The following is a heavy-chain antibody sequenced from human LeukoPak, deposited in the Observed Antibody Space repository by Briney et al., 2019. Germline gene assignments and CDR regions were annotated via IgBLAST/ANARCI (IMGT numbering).Heavy chain of an antibody. CDR3: ARVSFRWAFDI. D-gene: IGHD2-15*01. CDR2: ISWNSGSI. V-gene: IGHV3-9*01. Sequence: GRSLRLSCAASGFTFDDYAMHWVRHSPGKGLEWVSGISWNSGSIGYADSVKGRFTISRDNAKNSLYLQMNSLRAEDTAVYYCARVSFRWAFDIWGQGTMVTVSS. J-gene: IGHJ3*02. CDR1: GFTFDDYA.